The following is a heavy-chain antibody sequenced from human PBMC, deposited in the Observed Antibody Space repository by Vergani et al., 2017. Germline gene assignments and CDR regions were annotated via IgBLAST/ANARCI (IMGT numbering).Heavy chain of an antibody. CDR2: ISGSGGST. CDR3: AKEHEMATITLFDY. J-gene: IGHJ4*02. CDR1: GFTFSSYA. V-gene: IGHV3-23*01. Sequence: EVQLLESGGGLVKPGGSLRLSCAASGFTFSSYAMSWVRQAPGKGLEWVSAISGSGGSTSYADSVKGRVTISRDNSKNTLYLQMNRLRAEDTAVYYCAKEHEMATITLFDYWGQGTLVTVSS. D-gene: IGHD5-24*01.